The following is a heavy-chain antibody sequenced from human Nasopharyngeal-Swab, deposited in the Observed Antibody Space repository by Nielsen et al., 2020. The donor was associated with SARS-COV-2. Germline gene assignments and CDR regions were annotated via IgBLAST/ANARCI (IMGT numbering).Heavy chain of an antibody. V-gene: IGHV3-9*03. CDR2: ISWNSANI. CDR3: AKSTGNYYYYHGVEV. J-gene: IGHJ6*02. Sequence: VRQAPGKGLEWISGISWNSANIGYADSVKGRFTISRDNAKNSLHLQMNSLRAEDMAVYYCAKSTGNYYYYHGVEVWGQGTTVTVSS. D-gene: IGHD3-10*01.